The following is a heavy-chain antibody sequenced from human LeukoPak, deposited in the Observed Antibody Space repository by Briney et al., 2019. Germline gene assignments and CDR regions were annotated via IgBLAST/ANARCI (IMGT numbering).Heavy chain of an antibody. Sequence: GGSLRLSCAASGFTFSSYAMSWVRQAPGKGLEWVSAISGSGGSTYYADSVKGRSTISRDNSKNTLYLQMNSLRAEDTAVYYCAKVLVFWSGYYDYWGQGTLVTVSS. J-gene: IGHJ4*02. CDR2: ISGSGGST. CDR3: AKVLVFWSGYYDY. CDR1: GFTFSSYA. V-gene: IGHV3-23*01. D-gene: IGHD3-3*01.